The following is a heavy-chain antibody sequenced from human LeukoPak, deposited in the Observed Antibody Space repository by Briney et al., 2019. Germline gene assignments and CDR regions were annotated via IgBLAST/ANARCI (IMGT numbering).Heavy chain of an antibody. CDR3: ARIWGRDGYNFDAFDI. V-gene: IGHV1-18*01. J-gene: IGHJ3*02. CDR2: ISAYNGNT. CDR1: GYTFTSYG. Sequence: WASVKVSCKASGYTFTSYGISWVRQAPGQGLEWMGWISAYNGNTNYAQKLQGRVTMTTDTSTSTAYMELRSLRSDDTAVYYCARIWGRDGYNFDAFDIWGEGTMVTVSS. D-gene: IGHD5-24*01.